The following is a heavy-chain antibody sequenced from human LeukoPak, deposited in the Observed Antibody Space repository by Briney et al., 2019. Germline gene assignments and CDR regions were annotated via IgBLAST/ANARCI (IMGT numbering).Heavy chain of an antibody. V-gene: IGHV4-59*01. CDR2: IYYSGST. CDR3: ARVTGYIVEDYFDY. D-gene: IGHD3-22*01. J-gene: IGHJ4*02. Sequence: ASETLSLTCTVSGGSISSYYWSWIRQPPGKGLEWIGYIYYSGSTNYNPSLKSRVTISVDTSKNQFSLRLSSVTAADTAVYYCARVTGYIVEDYFDYWGQGTLVTVSS. CDR1: GGSISSYY.